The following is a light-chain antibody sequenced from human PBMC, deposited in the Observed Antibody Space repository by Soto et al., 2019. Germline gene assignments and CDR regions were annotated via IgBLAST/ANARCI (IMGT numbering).Light chain of an antibody. Sequence: EIGLTQSPGTLSLSPGERATLSCRASQSVSSSYLAWYQQKPGQAHSLLIYGASSRATGIPDRFSGSGSGTDFTLTISRLEPEDFAVYYWQQYRTFGQGTKV. CDR1: QSVSSSY. CDR2: GAS. CDR3: QQYRT. J-gene: IGKJ1*01. V-gene: IGKV3-20*01.